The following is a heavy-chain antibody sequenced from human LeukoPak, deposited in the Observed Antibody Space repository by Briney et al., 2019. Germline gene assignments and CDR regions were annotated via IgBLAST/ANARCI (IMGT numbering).Heavy chain of an antibody. D-gene: IGHD3-22*01. V-gene: IGHV1-2*06. CDR3: ARDLSLYYYDSSGYYS. CDR1: GYTFTGYY. Sequence: ASVKVSCKASGYTFTGYYMHWVRQAPGQGLEWMGRINPNNGGTNYAQKFQGRVTMTRDTSISTAYMELSRLRSDDTAVYYCARDLSLYYYDSSGYYSWGQGTLVTVSS. J-gene: IGHJ4*02. CDR2: INPNNGGT.